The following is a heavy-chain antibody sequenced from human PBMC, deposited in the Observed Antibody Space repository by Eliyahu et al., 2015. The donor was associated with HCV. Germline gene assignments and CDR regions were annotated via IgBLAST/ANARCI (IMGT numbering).Heavy chain of an antibody. CDR1: GGSISSYX. CDR2: IYYXGST. J-gene: IGHJ5*02. V-gene: IGHV4-59*01. D-gene: IGHD2-15*01. Sequence: QVQLQESGPGLVKPSETLXLTCTVSGGSISSYXWXWIRQPPGKGLEWIGYIYYXGSTNXNPSLKSRVTISVDTSKNQFSLKLSSVTAADTAVYYCARDYQGYCSGGSCTHNWFDPWGQGTLVTVSS. CDR3: ARDYQGYCSGGSCTHNWFDP.